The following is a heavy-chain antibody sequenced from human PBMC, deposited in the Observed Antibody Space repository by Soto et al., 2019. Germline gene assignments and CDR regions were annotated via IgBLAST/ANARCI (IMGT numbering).Heavy chain of an antibody. CDR2: IWYDGTTK. Sequence: GGSLRLSCAASGFTVSSSHMSWVRQAPGKGLEWVAVIWYDGTTKNYADSVKGRFTISRDSSKNTVYLQMDSLKVEDTAVYYCARDVDRTSHLNWFDPWGQGVMVIVSS. CDR3: ARDVDRTSHLNWFDP. CDR1: GFTVSSSH. J-gene: IGHJ5*02. D-gene: IGHD5-12*01. V-gene: IGHV3-33*08.